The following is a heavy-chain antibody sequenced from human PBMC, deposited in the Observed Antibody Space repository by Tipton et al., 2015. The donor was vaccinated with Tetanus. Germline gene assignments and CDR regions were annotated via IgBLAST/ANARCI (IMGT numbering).Heavy chain of an antibody. J-gene: IGHJ3*02. CDR1: GGSISGTPHY. Sequence: TLSLTCTVSGGSISGTPHYWGWLRQPPGKGLEWIGSIYYSGSTYYNPSLKSRVTISVDTSKNQFSLKLSSVTAADTAVYYCARTGPVAGTVRDAFDIWGQGTMVTVSS. CDR2: IYYSGST. CDR3: ARTGPVAGTVRDAFDI. D-gene: IGHD6-19*01. V-gene: IGHV4-39*01.